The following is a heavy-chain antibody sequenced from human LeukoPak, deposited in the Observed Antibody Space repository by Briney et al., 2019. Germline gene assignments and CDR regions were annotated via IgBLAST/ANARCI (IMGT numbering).Heavy chain of an antibody. CDR3: ARGGYDFWSGYYTIKGPYTSNYYYYYMDV. Sequence: SETLSLTCAVSGYSISSGYYWGWIRQPPGKGLEWIGYIYYSGSTNYNPSLKSRVTLSVDTSKNQFSLKLSSVTAADTAVYYCARGGYDFWSGYYTIKGPYTSNYYYYYMDVWGKGTTVTVSS. CDR1: GYSISSGYY. V-gene: IGHV4-61*01. J-gene: IGHJ6*03. CDR2: IYYSGST. D-gene: IGHD3-3*01.